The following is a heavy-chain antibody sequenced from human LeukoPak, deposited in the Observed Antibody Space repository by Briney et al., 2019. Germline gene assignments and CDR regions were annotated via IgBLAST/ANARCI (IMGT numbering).Heavy chain of an antibody. V-gene: IGHV1-24*01. CDR3: ATGGIYSLVDY. J-gene: IGHJ4*02. Sequence: ASVKVSCKVSGYTLSELSMHWVRQAPGTGLEWMGGFDPGNGETVYAQQFQGRVTMTEDTSTDTAYMELSSLRSEDSGVYFCATGGIYSLVDYWGQGTLVIVSS. CDR1: GYTLSELS. D-gene: IGHD2-15*01. CDR2: FDPGNGET.